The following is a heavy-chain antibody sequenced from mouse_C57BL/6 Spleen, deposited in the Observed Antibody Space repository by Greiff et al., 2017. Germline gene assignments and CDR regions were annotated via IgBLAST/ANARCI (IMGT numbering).Heavy chain of an antibody. Sequence: EVHLVESGGGLVKPGGSLKLSCAASGFTFSSYAMSWVRQTPEKRLEWVATISDGGSYTYYPDNVKGRFTISRDKAKNNLYLQMSHLNSEDTAMYYCAREGGLGDAMDYWGQGTSVTVSS. CDR2: ISDGGSYT. D-gene: IGHD4-1*01. CDR3: AREGGLGDAMDY. CDR1: GFTFSSYA. J-gene: IGHJ4*01. V-gene: IGHV5-4*01.